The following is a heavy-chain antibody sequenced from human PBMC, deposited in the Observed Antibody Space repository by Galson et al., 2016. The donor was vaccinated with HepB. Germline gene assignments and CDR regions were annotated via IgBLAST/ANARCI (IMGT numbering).Heavy chain of an antibody. D-gene: IGHD1-7*01. J-gene: IGHJ1*01. CDR3: ARDQLELRSRAFGYFHH. Sequence: SVKVSCKASGYTFSIHPMQWVRQAPGQGLEWVGWINAGNDNTNTKYSQKLQGRVTMTTDTSTSTAYMELRSLRSDDTAVYYCARDQLELRSRAFGYFHHWGQGTLVTVSS. V-gene: IGHV1-3*01. CDR2: INAGNDNTNT. CDR1: GYTFSIHP.